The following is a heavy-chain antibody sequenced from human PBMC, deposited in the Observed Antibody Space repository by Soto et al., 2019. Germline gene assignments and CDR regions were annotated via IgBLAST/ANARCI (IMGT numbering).Heavy chain of an antibody. J-gene: IGHJ3*02. CDR2: IYTSGST. V-gene: IGHV4-4*07. CDR3: GRVGIRSSADFDI. D-gene: IGHD6-6*01. Sequence: SETLSLTCTVSGGSISNYYWSWLRQPAGKGLEWIGRIYTSGSTNYNPSLKSRVTMSVDTSKNQFSLKLTSLTAADTAVYYGGRVGIRSSADFDIWGQGTTVTVSS. CDR1: GGSISNYY.